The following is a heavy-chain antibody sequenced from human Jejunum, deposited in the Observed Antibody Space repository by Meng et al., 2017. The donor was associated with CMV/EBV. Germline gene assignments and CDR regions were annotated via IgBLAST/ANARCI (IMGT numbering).Heavy chain of an antibody. J-gene: IGHJ4*02. CDR1: FASYY. D-gene: IGHD2-15*01. CDR2: MDPKDGAT. Sequence: FASYYINGVRQAHGLGLEWMGEMDPKDGATGYTQKILGRVTMTRDTSTNTRYMELSSLRFDETAVYYCTKGARTSVQPWPARWFPCDSWGQGTLVTVSS. CDR3: TKGARTSVQPWPARWFPCDS. V-gene: IGHV1-46*03.